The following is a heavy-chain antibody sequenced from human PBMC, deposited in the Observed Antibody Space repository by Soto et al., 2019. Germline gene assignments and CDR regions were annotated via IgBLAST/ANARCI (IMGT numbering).Heavy chain of an antibody. CDR3: ASYDYGDYLYDY. CDR2: ISSSSSYI. V-gene: IGHV3-21*01. J-gene: IGHJ4*02. Sequence: LRLSCAASGFTFSSYSMNWVRQAPDKGLEWVSSISSSSSYIYYADSVKGRFTISRDNAKNSLYLQMNSLRAEDTAVYYCASYDYGDYLYDYWGQGTPVTSPQ. CDR1: GFTFSSYS. D-gene: IGHD4-17*01.